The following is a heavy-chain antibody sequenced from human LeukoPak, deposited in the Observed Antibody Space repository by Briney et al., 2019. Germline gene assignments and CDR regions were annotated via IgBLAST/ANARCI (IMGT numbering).Heavy chain of an antibody. CDR2: ISYDGSNK. CDR1: GFTFSSYA. J-gene: IGHJ4*02. V-gene: IGHV3-30-3*01. Sequence: GRSLRLSCAASGFTFSSYAMHWVRQAPGKGLEWVAVISYDGSNKYYADSVKGRFTISRENSKNTLYLQMNSLRPEDTAVYYCARPASDRKYSFAYWGQGTLVTVSS. CDR3: ARPASDRKYSFAY.